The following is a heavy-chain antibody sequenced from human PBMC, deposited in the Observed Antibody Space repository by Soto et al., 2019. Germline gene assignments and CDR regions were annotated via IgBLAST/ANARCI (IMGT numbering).Heavy chain of an antibody. CDR2: ISRDGSST. Sequence: PGGSLRLSCAASGFTLSSYWMHWVRQAPGKGLVWVSRISRDGSSTSYADSVKGRFTISRDNAKNTLYLQMNSLRAEDTAVYYCARDRVRFFVDAFDIWGQGTMVTVSS. CDR3: ARDRVRFFVDAFDI. CDR1: GFTLSSYW. V-gene: IGHV3-74*01. D-gene: IGHD3-3*01. J-gene: IGHJ3*02.